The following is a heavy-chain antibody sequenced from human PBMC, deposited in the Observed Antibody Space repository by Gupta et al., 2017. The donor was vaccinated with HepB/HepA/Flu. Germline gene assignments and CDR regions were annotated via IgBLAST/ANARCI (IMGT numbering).Heavy chain of an antibody. CDR3: ADFTMESLVDY. CDR2: MYYSGTT. CDR1: GGSISSTSYY. D-gene: IGHD3-16*02. Sequence: QLQLQESGPGLVKPSETLSLTCTVSGGSISSTSYYWGWIRQPPGKGLEGIGNMYYSGTTDDNPSLKSRVNIYVDTSKNQFSPRLSYAKAEDTAVDYGADFTMESLVDYWGQGTLVNVSS. J-gene: IGHJ4*02. V-gene: IGHV4-39*01.